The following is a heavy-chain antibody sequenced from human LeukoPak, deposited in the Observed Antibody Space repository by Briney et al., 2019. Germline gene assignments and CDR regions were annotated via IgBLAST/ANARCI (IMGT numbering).Heavy chain of an antibody. CDR3: ARVATRGGMDV. V-gene: IGHV4-31*03. J-gene: IGHJ6*02. D-gene: IGHD2-15*01. Sequence: SETLSLTCTVSGGSISSGGYYWSWIRQHPGKGLEWIGYIYYNGSTYYNPSLKSRVTISVDTSKNQFSLKLSSVTAADTAVYYCARVATRGGMDVWGQGTTVTVSS. CDR2: IYYNGST. CDR1: GGSISSGGYY.